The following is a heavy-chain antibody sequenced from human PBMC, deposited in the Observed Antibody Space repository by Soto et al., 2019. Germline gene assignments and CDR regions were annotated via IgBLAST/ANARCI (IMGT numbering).Heavy chain of an antibody. CDR2: ISAAGDP. J-gene: IGHJ6*02. CDR1: GFTFRNYD. Sequence: EVQLVESGGGLVQPGGSLRLSCAASGFTFRNYDMHWVRQGTGKGLEWVSGISAAGDPDYADSVEGRFTISRENAQNSFFLQMNSLRVGDPAVYYCARTDRDFYGLDVWGQGTTVIVSS. V-gene: IGHV3-13*05. CDR3: ARTDRDFYGLDV.